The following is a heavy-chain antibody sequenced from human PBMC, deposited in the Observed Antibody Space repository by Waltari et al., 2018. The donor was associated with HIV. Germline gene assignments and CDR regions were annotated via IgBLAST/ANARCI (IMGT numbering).Heavy chain of an antibody. CDR1: GESFSGYY. V-gene: IGHV4-34*01. D-gene: IGHD3-3*01. J-gene: IGHJ5*02. CDR2: INHSGST. CDR3: ARGGYYDFWSGYVNWFDP. Sequence: QVQLQQWGAGLLKPSETLSLTCAVYGESFSGYYWSWIRQPPGKGLEWIGEINHSGSTNYNPSLKSRVTISVDTSKNQFSLKVSSVTAADTAVYYCARGGYYDFWSGYVNWFDPWVQGTLVTVSS.